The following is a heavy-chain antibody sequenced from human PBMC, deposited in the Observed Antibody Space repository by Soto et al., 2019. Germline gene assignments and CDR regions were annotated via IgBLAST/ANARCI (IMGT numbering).Heavy chain of an antibody. CDR3: AREGLLWFGESSYYFDH. J-gene: IGHJ4*02. D-gene: IGHD3-10*01. CDR2: ISSSDTTI. CDR1: GFTFSSYG. Sequence: EVQLVESGGGLVQPGGSLRLSCAASGFTFSSYGMNWVRQAPGKGLEWVSYISSSDTTIYYADSVKGRFTIYRDNAKNSLYLQMNSLRAEDTAVYYCAREGLLWFGESSYYFDHWGQGTLVTVSS. V-gene: IGHV3-48*03.